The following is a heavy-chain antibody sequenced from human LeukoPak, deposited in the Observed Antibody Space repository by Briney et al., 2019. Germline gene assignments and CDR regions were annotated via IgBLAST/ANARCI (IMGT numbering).Heavy chain of an antibody. J-gene: IGHJ4*02. D-gene: IGHD4-17*01. CDR1: GFTFSNFG. CDR2: ISFHGNDQ. Sequence: GGSLRLSCVASGFTFSNFGMHWVRQAPGKGLEWVAVISFHGNDQYYADSVRGRFTISRDNSKNTLHLQMNSLRPEDTAVYFCGKSPSTVTPIDYWGQGTLVTVSS. CDR3: GKSPSTVTPIDY. V-gene: IGHV3-30*18.